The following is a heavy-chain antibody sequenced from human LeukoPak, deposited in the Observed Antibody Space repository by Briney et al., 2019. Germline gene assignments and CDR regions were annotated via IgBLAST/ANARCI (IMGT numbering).Heavy chain of an antibody. CDR2: IYYSGNT. CDR3: ARVARDGYNL. J-gene: IGHJ4*02. Sequence: SETLSLTCTVSGGSMSSYYWSWIRQPPGKGLEWIGYIYYSGNTNYNPSLESRVTISVDTSKNHFSLKLSSVTAADTAIYYCARVARDGYNLWGQGTLVTVSS. D-gene: IGHD5-24*01. CDR1: GGSMSSYY. V-gene: IGHV4-59*01.